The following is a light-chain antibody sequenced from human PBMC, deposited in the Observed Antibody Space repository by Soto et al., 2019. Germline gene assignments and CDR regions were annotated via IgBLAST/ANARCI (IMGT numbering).Light chain of an antibody. J-gene: IGLJ1*01. CDR3: SSFAGSNNFPYV. CDR2: EIN. CDR1: NSNIGTGFD. V-gene: IGLV1-40*01. Sequence: QSVLTQPPSVSGAPGQRVTIACTGNNSNIGTGFDVHWYRHFPGAAPKLMIYEINKRPSGVPDRFSGSKSGNTASLTVSGLQAEDEADYYCSSFAGSNNFPYVFGTGTKLTVL.